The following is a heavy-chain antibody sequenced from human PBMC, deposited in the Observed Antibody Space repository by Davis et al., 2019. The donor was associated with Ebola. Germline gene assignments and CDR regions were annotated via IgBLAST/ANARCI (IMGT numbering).Heavy chain of an antibody. V-gene: IGHV3-30*03. CDR1: GFTFSSYG. J-gene: IGHJ4*02. D-gene: IGHD5-12*01. CDR2: ISYDGSNK. Sequence: GESLKISCAASGFTFSSYGMHWVRQAPGKGLEWVAVISYDGSNKYYADSVKGRFTISRDNSKNTLYLQMNSLRAEDTAVYYCARDASGYPDHWGQGTLVTVSS. CDR3: ARDASGYPDH.